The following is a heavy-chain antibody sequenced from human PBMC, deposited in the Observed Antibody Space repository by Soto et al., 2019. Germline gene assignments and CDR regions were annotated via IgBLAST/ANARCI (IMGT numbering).Heavy chain of an antibody. J-gene: IGHJ4*02. CDR1: GFTFTTYA. CDR2: LSFSGGSI. V-gene: IGHV3-23*01. CDR3: SKGSSGEARFDS. D-gene: IGHD6-6*01. Sequence: EVQLLESGGDLVQPGGSLRLSCAASGFTFTTYAISWVRPYQGKGLEWISALSFSGGSIYYADSVKGRFTISRDNSKNTLYLQMNSLRVEDTAVYYCSKGSSGEARFDSWGQGTLVTVSS.